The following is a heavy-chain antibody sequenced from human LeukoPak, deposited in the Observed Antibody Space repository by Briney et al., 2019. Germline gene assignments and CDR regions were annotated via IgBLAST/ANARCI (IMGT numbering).Heavy chain of an antibody. J-gene: IGHJ3*02. V-gene: IGHV4-59*01. D-gene: IGHD6-13*01. CDR2: IYYSGST. CDR1: GGSISSYY. Sequence: PSETLSLTCTVSGGSISSYYWSWIRQPPGKGLEWIGYIYYSGSTNYNPSLKSRVTISVDTSKNQFSLKLSSVTAADTAVYYCARDLGSWCRLAGGAFDIWGQGTMVTVSS. CDR3: ARDLGSWCRLAGGAFDI.